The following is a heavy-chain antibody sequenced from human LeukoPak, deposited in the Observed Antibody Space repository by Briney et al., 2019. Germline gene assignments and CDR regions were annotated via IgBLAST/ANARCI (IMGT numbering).Heavy chain of an antibody. V-gene: IGHV1-69*04. J-gene: IGHJ4*02. CDR2: IIPILGIA. CDR3: AREPFLTRWLQFRDYFDY. D-gene: IGHD5-24*01. CDR1: GGTFSSYA. Sequence: SVKVSCKASGGTFSSYAISWVRQAPGQGLEWMGRIIPILGIANYAQKFRGRVTITADKSTSTAYMELSSLRSEDTAVYYCAREPFLTRWLQFRDYFDYWGQGTLVTVSS.